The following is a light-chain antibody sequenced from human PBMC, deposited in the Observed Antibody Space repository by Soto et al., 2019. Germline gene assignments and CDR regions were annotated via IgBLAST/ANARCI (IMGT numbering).Light chain of an antibody. CDR3: QQYNNWPLT. CDR1: QSVNSN. V-gene: IGKV3-15*01. CDR2: GAS. Sequence: EIVMTQSPATLSVSPGERATLSCRASQSVNSNLAWYQQKPCQAPRLLIYGASTRTTDIPASFSGSGSGTEFTLTISSLQSEDFAVNYCQQYNNWPLTFGGGTKVEIK. J-gene: IGKJ4*01.